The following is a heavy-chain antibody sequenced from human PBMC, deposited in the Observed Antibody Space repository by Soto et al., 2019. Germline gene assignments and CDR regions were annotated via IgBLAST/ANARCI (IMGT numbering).Heavy chain of an antibody. Sequence: EVQLLESGGGFIHPGGSLRLSCAASGFSFSGFAMNWVRQAPGKGLEWVSIISGSADSTFYADSVKGRFTISRDNTKSTLYLQINSLRAEVTAVYYCAKTRGAMIYAISVYGMDVWGQGTTVTVSS. D-gene: IGHD2-8*01. CDR2: ISGSADST. CDR1: GFSFSGFA. V-gene: IGHV3-23*01. CDR3: AKTRGAMIYAISVYGMDV. J-gene: IGHJ6*02.